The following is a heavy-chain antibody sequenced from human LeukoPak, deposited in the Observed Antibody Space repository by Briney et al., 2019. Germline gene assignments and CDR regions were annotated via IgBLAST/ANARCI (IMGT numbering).Heavy chain of an antibody. CDR2: IYYSGST. V-gene: IGHV4-31*03. CDR3: ARVPAPLEYCSSTSCRYYFDY. Sequence: SQTLSLTCTVSGGSISSGVYSWSWIRQHPGKGLEWIGYIYYSGSTYYNPSLKSRVTISVDTSKNQFSLKLSSVTAADTAVYYCARVPAPLEYCSSTSCRYYFDYWGQGTLVTDSS. J-gene: IGHJ4*02. D-gene: IGHD2-2*01. CDR1: GGSISSGVYS.